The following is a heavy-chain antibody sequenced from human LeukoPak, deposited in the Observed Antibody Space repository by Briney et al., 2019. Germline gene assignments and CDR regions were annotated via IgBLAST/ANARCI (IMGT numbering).Heavy chain of an antibody. CDR3: ATTSGTSPIDS. CDR1: SGSFSAYY. V-gene: IGHV4-59*01. D-gene: IGHD3/OR15-3a*01. Sequence: PSETLSLTCAVYSGSFSAYYWSWIRQPPGKGLEWIGYIHYSRGTNYNPSLKSRVTMSVDTSTNQFSLQLTSVTAADTAVYYCATTSGTSPIDSWGQGTLVTVSS. J-gene: IGHJ4*02. CDR2: IHYSRGT.